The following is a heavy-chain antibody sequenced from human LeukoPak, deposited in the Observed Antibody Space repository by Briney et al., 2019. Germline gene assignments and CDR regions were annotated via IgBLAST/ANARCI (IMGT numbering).Heavy chain of an antibody. J-gene: IGHJ2*01. Sequence: PGGSLRLSCAASGFTFSGVLTHWVRQIPGKGLVWVSRIHRDGTSTHYADSVRGRFSISRDNAEDTLYLQMNSLRAAETAVYYCAREQAAAGNWLSDGGGRGTLVTVSS. V-gene: IGHV3-74*01. D-gene: IGHD6-13*01. CDR1: GFTFSGVL. CDR2: IHRDGTST. CDR3: AREQAAAGNWLSDG.